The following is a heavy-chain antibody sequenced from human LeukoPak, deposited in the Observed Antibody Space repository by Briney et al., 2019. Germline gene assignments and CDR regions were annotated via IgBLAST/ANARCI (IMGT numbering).Heavy chain of an antibody. CDR1: GYTFTGYY. CDR3: ARWRGPTAFDI. J-gene: IGHJ3*02. Sequence: ASMKVSCKASGYTFTGYYMHWVRQAPGQGLEWMGWINPNSGGTNYAQKFQGRGTITRDTSISTAYMELSRLRSDDTAVYYCARWRGPTAFDIWGQGTMVTVSS. V-gene: IGHV1-2*02. D-gene: IGHD3-3*01. CDR2: INPNSGGT.